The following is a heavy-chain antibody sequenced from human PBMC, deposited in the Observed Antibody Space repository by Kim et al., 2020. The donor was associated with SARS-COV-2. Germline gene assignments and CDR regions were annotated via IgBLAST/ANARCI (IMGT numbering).Heavy chain of an antibody. CDR3: AKALYVSVWWSRESYGMDV. Sequence: GGSLRLSCAASGFTFDDYAMHWVRQAPGKGLEWVSGISWNSGSIGYADSVKGRFTISRDNAKNSLYLQMNSLRAEDTALYYCAKALYVSVWWSRESYGMDVWGQGTTVTVSS. V-gene: IGHV3-9*01. J-gene: IGHJ6*02. CDR2: ISWNSGSI. CDR1: GFTFDDYA. D-gene: IGHD2-21*01.